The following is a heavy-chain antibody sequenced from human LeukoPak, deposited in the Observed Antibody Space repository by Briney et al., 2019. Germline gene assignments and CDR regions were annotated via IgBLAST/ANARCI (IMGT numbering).Heavy chain of an antibody. CDR3: VSPRGFSYGYFDY. CDR1: GGSISSSSAY. V-gene: IGHV4-39*01. D-gene: IGHD5-18*01. CDR2: IYYSKNT. Sequence: SETLSLTCTVSGGSISSSSAYWGWIRQPPGKGLEWIGSIYYSKNTYYNPSLKSRVTISADTSKNQFSLTLGSVSATDTTVYYCVSPRGFSYGYFDYWGQGTLVTVSS. J-gene: IGHJ4*02.